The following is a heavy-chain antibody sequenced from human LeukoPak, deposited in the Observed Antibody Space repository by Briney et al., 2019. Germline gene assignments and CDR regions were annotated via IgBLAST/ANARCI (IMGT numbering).Heavy chain of an antibody. Sequence: PGGSLRLSCAASGFTFSSYGMHWVRQAPGKGLEWVAVIWYGGSNKYYADSVKGRFTISRDNSKNTLYLQMNSLRAEDTAVYYCKVATINSAFDIWGQGTMVTVSS. D-gene: IGHD5-24*01. V-gene: IGHV3-33*08. CDR1: GFTFSSYG. CDR3: KVATINSAFDI. J-gene: IGHJ3*02. CDR2: IWYGGSNK.